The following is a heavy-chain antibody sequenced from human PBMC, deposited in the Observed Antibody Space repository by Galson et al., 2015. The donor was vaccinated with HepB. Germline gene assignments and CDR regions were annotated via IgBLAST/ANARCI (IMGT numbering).Heavy chain of an antibody. Sequence: SARVSLTCTVSGGSISRYYWSWIRQPPGKWVEWLGYIYYSRRTNYNPSLKSRVTISVDMTKNQFYLKLSSVTAADTAVYYSARQTDYYDSSCYYYGSFDYWGQGTLVTVSS. J-gene: IGHJ4*02. CDR1: GGSISRYY. V-gene: IGHV4-59*01. D-gene: IGHD3-22*01. CDR3: ARQTDYYDSSCYYYGSFDY. CDR2: IYYSRRT.